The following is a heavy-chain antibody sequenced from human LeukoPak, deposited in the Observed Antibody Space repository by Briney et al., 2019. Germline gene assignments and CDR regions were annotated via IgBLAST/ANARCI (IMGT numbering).Heavy chain of an antibody. Sequence: GGSLRLSCAASGFTFSSYAMHRVRQAPGKGLEGVAVISYDGSNKYYADSAKGRFTISRDNSKNTLYLQMNSLRAEDTAVYYCARERCSSTSCASPFDPWGQGTLVTVSS. CDR2: ISYDGSNK. CDR1: GFTFSSYA. J-gene: IGHJ5*02. V-gene: IGHV3-30-3*01. CDR3: ARERCSSTSCASPFDP. D-gene: IGHD2-2*01.